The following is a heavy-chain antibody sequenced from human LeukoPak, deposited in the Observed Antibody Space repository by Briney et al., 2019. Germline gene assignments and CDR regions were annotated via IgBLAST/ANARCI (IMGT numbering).Heavy chain of an antibody. D-gene: IGHD4-17*01. CDR2: ISTRSTTI. CDR1: GFSFTTYS. Sequence: GSLRLSCAASGFSFTTYSMNWVRQAPGKGLEWVSYISTRSTTIYYADSVKGRFTISRDNAKNSLYLQMSSLRDEDTAVYYCARDRGYGDSVYWYFDLWGRGTLVTVSS. J-gene: IGHJ2*01. CDR3: ARDRGYGDSVYWYFDL. V-gene: IGHV3-48*02.